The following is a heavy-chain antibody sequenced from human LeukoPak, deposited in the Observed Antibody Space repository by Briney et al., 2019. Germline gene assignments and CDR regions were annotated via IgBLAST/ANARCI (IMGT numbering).Heavy chain of an antibody. V-gene: IGHV4-34*01. J-gene: IGHJ3*02. CDR3: ARGPSVGVTVVVVAARHDAFDI. CDR1: GGSFSGYY. Sequence: SETLSLTCAVYGGSFSGYYWSWIRQPPGKGLEWIGEINHSGSTNYNPSLKSRVTISVDTSKNQFSLKLSSVTAADTAVYYCARGPSVGVTVVVVAARHDAFDIWGQGTMVTVSS. CDR2: INHSGST. D-gene: IGHD2-15*01.